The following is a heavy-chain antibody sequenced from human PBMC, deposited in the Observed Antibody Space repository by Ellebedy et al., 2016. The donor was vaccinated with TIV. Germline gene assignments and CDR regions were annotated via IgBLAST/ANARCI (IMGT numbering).Heavy chain of an antibody. CDR1: GFTFRSYS. CDR3: ARDFGELPYYYYYGMDV. CDR2: ISSSSSYI. J-gene: IGHJ6*02. Sequence: GESLKISCAASGFTFRSYSMNWVRQAPGKGLEWVSSISSSSSYIYYADSVKGRFTISRDNAKNSLYLQMNSLRAEDTAVYYCARDFGELPYYYYYGMDVWGQGTTVTVSS. V-gene: IGHV3-21*01. D-gene: IGHD1-26*01.